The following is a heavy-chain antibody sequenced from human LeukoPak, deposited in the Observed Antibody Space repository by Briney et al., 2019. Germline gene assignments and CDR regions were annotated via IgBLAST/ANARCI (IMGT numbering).Heavy chain of an antibody. V-gene: IGHV3-48*02. CDR1: GFTFSSLS. J-gene: IGHJ4*02. Sequence: GGSLGLSCTASGFTFSSLSMNWVRQAPEKGLEWVSYISGTSSNIYYADSVKGRFTISRDNAKNSLYLQMNSLRDEDTAVYYCARKGDYHDYWGQGTLVTVSS. CDR2: ISGTSSNI. CDR3: ARKGDYHDY.